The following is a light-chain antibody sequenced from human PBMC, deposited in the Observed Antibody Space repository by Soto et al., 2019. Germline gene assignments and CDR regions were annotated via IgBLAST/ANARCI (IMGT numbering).Light chain of an antibody. CDR1: SANIGAGFD. V-gene: IGLV1-40*01. J-gene: IGLJ1*01. CDR3: KSYDGSLSGYV. CDR2: GNN. Sequence: QSVLTQPPSVSGAPGQRVTISCTGSSANIGAGFDVHWYQQLPGTAPELLIYGNNNRPSGVPDRFSGPKSGTSASLAITGIQAEDDADYYCKSYDGSLSGYVFGTGTKVTV.